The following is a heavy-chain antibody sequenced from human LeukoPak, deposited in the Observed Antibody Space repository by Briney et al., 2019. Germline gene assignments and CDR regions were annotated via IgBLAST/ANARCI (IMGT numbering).Heavy chain of an antibody. V-gene: IGHV4-31*03. CDR1: GASFSSGDQY. Sequence: SQTLSLTCTVSGASFSSGDQYWNWIRQSPGKGLEWIGSIHPSGTLYNNPSLESRVTTSIDTSKNQFSLNLNSVTAADTAVYFCSRGLDSRKLGYWGRGTLVTVSS. J-gene: IGHJ4*02. CDR3: SRGLDSRKLGY. D-gene: IGHD3-22*01. CDR2: IHPSGTL.